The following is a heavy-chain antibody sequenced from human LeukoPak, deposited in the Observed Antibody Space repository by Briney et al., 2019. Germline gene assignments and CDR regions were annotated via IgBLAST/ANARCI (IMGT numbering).Heavy chain of an antibody. V-gene: IGHV4-34*01. CDR1: GGSFSGYH. CDR2: IDHSGST. J-gene: IGHJ4*02. Sequence: NPSETLSLTCAVYGGSFSGYHWSWIRQPPGKGLEWIGEIDHSGSTNYNPSLKSRVTISVDTSKNQFSLKLSSVTAADTAVYYCAIDYYDSSGYRDYWGQGTLVTVSS. D-gene: IGHD3-22*01. CDR3: AIDYYDSSGYRDY.